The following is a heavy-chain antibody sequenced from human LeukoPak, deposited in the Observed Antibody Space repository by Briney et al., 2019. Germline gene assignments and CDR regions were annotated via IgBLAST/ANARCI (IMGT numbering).Heavy chain of an antibody. D-gene: IGHD3-22*01. J-gene: IGHJ4*02. V-gene: IGHV4-59*01. CDR3: ARGIGTYYDSSGYSC. CDR2: IYYSGST. CDR1: GDSISSYY. Sequence: SETLSLTCTVSGDSISSYYWSWIRQPPGKGLEWIGYIYYSGSTNYNPSLKSRVTISVDTSKNQFSLKLSSVTAADTAVYYCARGIGTYYDSSGYSCWGQGTLVTVSS.